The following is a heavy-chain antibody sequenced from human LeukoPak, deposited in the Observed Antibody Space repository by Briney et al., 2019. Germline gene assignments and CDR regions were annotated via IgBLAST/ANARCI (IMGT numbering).Heavy chain of an antibody. CDR1: GFTFSSYA. Sequence: PGGSLRLSCAASGFTFSSYAMSWVRQAPGKGLDWVSGISGGGGSTYYADAVKGRFTISRDNSKNTLYLQMNSLRAEDTAVYYCAKGHSHGDFYFEYWGQGTLVTVSP. D-gene: IGHD4-17*01. V-gene: IGHV3-23*01. CDR3: AKGHSHGDFYFEY. J-gene: IGHJ4*02. CDR2: ISGGGGST.